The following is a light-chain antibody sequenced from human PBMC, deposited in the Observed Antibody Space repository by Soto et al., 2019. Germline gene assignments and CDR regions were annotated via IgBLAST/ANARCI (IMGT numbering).Light chain of an antibody. Sequence: QLVLTQPASVSGSPEQSITISCTGTSSDVGAYNLVSWYQQHPGKAPRLIIYEGSKRPSGISHRFSGSKSDNTAALTISGLRAEDEAHYHCCSYAGSRTFVFVGGTKVTVL. J-gene: IGLJ2*01. V-gene: IGLV2-23*01. CDR3: CSYAGSRTFV. CDR1: SSDVGAYNL. CDR2: EGS.